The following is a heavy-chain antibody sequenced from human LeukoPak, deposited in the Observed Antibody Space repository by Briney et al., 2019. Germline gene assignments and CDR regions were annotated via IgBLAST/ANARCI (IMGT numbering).Heavy chain of an antibody. CDR1: GGSVTSYY. D-gene: IGHD1-1*01. CDR2: IYYSGST. J-gene: IGHJ4*02. Sequence: SETLSLTCTVTGGSVTSYYWSWIRQPPGKGLEWIGYIYYSGSTNYSPSLQSRVTISLDMSKNQFSLQLRSVTAADTAVYYCARDRLEVLDYYFDYWGQGTLVIVSS. V-gene: IGHV4-59*02. CDR3: ARDRLEVLDYYFDY.